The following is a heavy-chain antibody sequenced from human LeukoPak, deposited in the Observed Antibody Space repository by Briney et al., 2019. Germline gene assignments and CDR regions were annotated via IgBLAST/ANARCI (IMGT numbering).Heavy chain of an antibody. V-gene: IGHV1-2*02. CDR3: VREHSWDANWFDP. CDR2: ISPNSGGT. D-gene: IGHD6-13*01. Sequence: ASVKVSCKASGYTFTGYYMHWVRQAPGQGLEWLGWISPNSGGTNYAQKFQGRVTMNRGTSISTVYMELSRLRYDDTAVYYCVREHSWDANWFDPWGQGTLVTVSS. J-gene: IGHJ5*02. CDR1: GYTFTGYY.